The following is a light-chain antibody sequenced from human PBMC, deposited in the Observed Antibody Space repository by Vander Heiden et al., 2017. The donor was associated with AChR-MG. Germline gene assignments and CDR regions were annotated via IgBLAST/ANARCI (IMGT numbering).Light chain of an antibody. CDR1: QSVSSY. J-gene: IGKJ5*01. CDR3: QQRSNGPPEIT. V-gene: IGKV3-11*01. Sequence: EIVLTQSPATLSLFPGERATLSCRASQSVSSYLAWYQQKPGQAPRLLIYDASNRATGIKARFSGSGYGTDFTLTISSLEPEDFAVYYCQQRSNGPPEITFGQGTRLEIK. CDR2: DAS.